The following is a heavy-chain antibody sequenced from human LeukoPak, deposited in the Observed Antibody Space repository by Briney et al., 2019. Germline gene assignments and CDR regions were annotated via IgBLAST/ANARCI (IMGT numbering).Heavy chain of an antibody. Sequence: GGSLRLSCAGSGFTFSSYWMSWVRQAPGKGLEWVGRIKSKTDGGTTDYAAPVKGRFTISRDDSKNTLYLQMNSLKTEDTAVYYCTTDEWQQPFDYWGQGTLVTVSS. J-gene: IGHJ4*02. CDR1: GFTFSSYW. CDR2: IKSKTDGGTT. V-gene: IGHV3-15*01. D-gene: IGHD6-13*01. CDR3: TTDEWQQPFDY.